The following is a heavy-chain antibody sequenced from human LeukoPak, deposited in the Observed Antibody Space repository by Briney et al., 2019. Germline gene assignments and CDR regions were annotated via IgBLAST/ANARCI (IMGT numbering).Heavy chain of an antibody. J-gene: IGHJ6*02. CDR3: ARSIVVAATPLAAYYYYYGMDV. CDR1: GFTFSSYG. Sequence: GGSLRLSCAASGFTFSSYGMHWVRQAPGKGLEWVAVMSHDGRNKYYADSVKGRFTISRDNSKNTLYLQMNSLRAEDTAVYYCARSIVVAATPLAAYYYYYGMDVWGQGTTVTVSS. D-gene: IGHD2-15*01. CDR2: MSHDGRNK. V-gene: IGHV3-30*03.